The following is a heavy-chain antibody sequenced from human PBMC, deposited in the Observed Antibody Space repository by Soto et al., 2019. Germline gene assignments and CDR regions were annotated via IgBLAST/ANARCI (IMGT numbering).Heavy chain of an antibody. V-gene: IGHV4-39*01. J-gene: IGHJ4*02. Sequence: SETLSLTCTVSGGSISSSSYYWGWIRQPPGKGLEWIGSIYYSGSTYYNPSLKSRVTISVDTSKNQFSLKLSSVTAADTAVYYCARQSGSSGWSQWLYYFDYWGQGTLVTVSS. CDR1: GGSISSSSYY. CDR2: IYYSGST. CDR3: ARQSGSSGWSQWLYYFDY. D-gene: IGHD6-19*01.